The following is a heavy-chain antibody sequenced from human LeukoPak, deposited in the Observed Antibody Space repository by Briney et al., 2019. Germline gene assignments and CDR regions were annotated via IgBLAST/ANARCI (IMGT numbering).Heavy chain of an antibody. D-gene: IGHD1-1*01. CDR3: ARLSGTNGTTSRVLHY. V-gene: IGHV3-23*01. CDR1: GFTFTTYA. CDR2: ISGGGDAT. J-gene: IGHJ4*02. Sequence: PGGSLRLSCAASGFTFTTYAMIWVRRAPGKGLEWVSAISGGGDATYYADFVKGRFTISRDNSENTVYLQVNSLRAEDTAVYYCARLSGTNGTTSRVLHYWGQGALVTVSS.